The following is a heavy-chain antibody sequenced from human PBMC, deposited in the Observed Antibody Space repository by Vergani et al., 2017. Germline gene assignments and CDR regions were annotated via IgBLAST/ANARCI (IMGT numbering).Heavy chain of an antibody. CDR2: ISYDGSNK. V-gene: IGHV3-30-3*01. J-gene: IGHJ4*02. D-gene: IGHD6-13*01. Sequence: QVQLVESGGGVVQPGRSLRLSCAASGFTFSSYAMHWVRQAPGKGLEWVAVISYDGSNKYYADSVNGRFTISRDNSKNTLYLQMNSLRAEDTAVYYCAILNGYSSSWYDYFDYWGQGTLVTVSS. CDR3: AILNGYSSSWYDYFDY. CDR1: GFTFSSYA.